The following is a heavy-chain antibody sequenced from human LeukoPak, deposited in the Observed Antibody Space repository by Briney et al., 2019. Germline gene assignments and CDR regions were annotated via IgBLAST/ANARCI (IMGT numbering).Heavy chain of an antibody. CDR3: ARVSIGEFIRFNWFDP. J-gene: IGHJ5*02. V-gene: IGHV3-66*01. CDR2: IYSGGNT. D-gene: IGHD3-10*01. CDR1: GFTVSSNY. Sequence: PGGSLRLSCAASGFTVSSNYMSWVRQAPGKGLEWVSVIYSGGNTYYADSVKGRFTISRDNSKNTLYLQMNSLRAEDTAVYYCARVSIGEFIRFNWFDPWGQGTLVTVSS.